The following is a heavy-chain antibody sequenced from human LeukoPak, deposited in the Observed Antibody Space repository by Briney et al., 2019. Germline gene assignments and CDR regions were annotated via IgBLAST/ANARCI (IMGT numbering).Heavy chain of an antibody. CDR3: ARDSSTTVTGAFDI. J-gene: IGHJ3*02. D-gene: IGHD4-17*01. V-gene: IGHV3-33*01. Sequence: GGSLRLSCGASGFTFSRYGMHWVRQATGEGLEWVVIIWYDGSNKYYADSVKGRFTISRDNSKNTLYLQMNSLRAEDTAVYYCARDSSTTVTGAFDIWGQGTMVTVSS. CDR1: GFTFSRYG. CDR2: IWYDGSNK.